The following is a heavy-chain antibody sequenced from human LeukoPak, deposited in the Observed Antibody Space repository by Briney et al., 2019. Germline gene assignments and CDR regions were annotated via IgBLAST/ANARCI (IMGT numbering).Heavy chain of an antibody. V-gene: IGHV3-48*02. CDR1: GFTFSSYS. D-gene: IGHD5-18*01. CDR2: ISSGSGTI. J-gene: IGHJ6*02. CDR3: ARDGVIVDTAMAGSYYYYYGMDV. Sequence: PGGSLRLSCAASGFTFSSYSMNWVRQAPGKGLEWVSYISSGSGTIYYADSVKGRFTISRDNAKNSLYLQMNSLRDEDTALYYCARDGVIVDTAMAGSYYYYYGMDVWSQGTTVTVSS.